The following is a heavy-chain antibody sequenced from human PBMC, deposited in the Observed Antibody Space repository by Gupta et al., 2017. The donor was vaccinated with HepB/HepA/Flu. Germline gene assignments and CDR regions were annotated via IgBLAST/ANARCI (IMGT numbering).Heavy chain of an antibody. CDR2: SGST. V-gene: IGHV4-61*07. CDR3: ARLGALHYYYYYYMDV. J-gene: IGHJ6*03. D-gene: IGHD3-10*01. Sequence: SGSTNYNPSLKSRVTISVDTSKNQFSLKLSSVTAADTAVYYCARLGALHYYYYYYMDVWGKGTTVTVSS.